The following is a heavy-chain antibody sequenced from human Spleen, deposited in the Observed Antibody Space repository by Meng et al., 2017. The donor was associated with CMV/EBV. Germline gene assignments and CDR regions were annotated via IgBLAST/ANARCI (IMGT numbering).Heavy chain of an antibody. Sequence: GESLKISCKGSGYSFSSYWIGWVRQMPGRGLEWMGIIYPGDSDDRYSPSFDGKVSISVDKSVSTAYLQWNSLKASDSGIYYCARHITGTTVHYYGLDLWGQGTTVTAP. J-gene: IGHJ6*02. V-gene: IGHV5-51*01. CDR1: GYSFSSYW. CDR3: ARHITGTTVHYYGLDL. D-gene: IGHD1-7*01. CDR2: IYPGDSDD.